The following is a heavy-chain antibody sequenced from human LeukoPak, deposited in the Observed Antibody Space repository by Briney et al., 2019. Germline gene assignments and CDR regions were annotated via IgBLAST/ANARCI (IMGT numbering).Heavy chain of an antibody. D-gene: IGHD3-22*01. J-gene: IGHJ4*02. CDR1: GFTFSSYA. CDR3: AKVPGYYDSSGYYRSSDY. Sequence: GGSPRLSCAASGFTFSSYAMSWVRQAPGKGLEWVSAISGSGGSTYYADSVKGRFTISRDNSKNTLYLQMNSLRAEDTAVYYCAKVPGYYDSSGYYRSSDYWGQGTLVTVSS. V-gene: IGHV3-23*01. CDR2: ISGSGGST.